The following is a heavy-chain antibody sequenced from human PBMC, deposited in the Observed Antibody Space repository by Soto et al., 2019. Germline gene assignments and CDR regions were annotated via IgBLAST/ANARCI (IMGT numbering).Heavy chain of an antibody. CDR1: GYSFTSLD. V-gene: IGHV1-8*01. Sequence: ASVKVSCKASGYSFTSLDINWVRQTAGQGLEWMGWMQPSTGRTGYAQKFQGRVTMTRDTSINTAYMELTTLTSDDTAVYYCARGVSAGVDYWGQETLVTVSS. CDR3: ARGVSAGVDY. J-gene: IGHJ4*02. D-gene: IGHD1-26*01. CDR2: MQPSTGRT.